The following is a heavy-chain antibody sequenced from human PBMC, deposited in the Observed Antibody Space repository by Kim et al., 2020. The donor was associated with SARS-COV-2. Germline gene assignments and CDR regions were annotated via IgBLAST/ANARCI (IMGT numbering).Heavy chain of an antibody. Sequence: GGSLRLSCAASGFTFSSYAMHWVRQAPGKGLEWVAVISYDGSNKYYADSVKGRFTISRDNSKNTLYLQMNSLRAEDTAVYYCARDLNYGSGSAMGYWGQGTLVTVSS. J-gene: IGHJ4*02. CDR2: ISYDGSNK. V-gene: IGHV3-30*04. CDR1: GFTFSSYA. CDR3: ARDLNYGSGSAMGY. D-gene: IGHD3-10*01.